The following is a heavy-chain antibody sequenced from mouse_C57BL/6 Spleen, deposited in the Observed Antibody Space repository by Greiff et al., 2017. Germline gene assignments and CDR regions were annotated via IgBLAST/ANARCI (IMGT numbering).Heavy chain of an antibody. CDR3: TDYYPDY. V-gene: IGHV6-3*01. J-gene: IGHJ2*01. CDR2: IRLKSDNYAT. CDR1: GFTFSNYW. Sequence: EVKVEESGGGLVQPGGSMKLSCVASGFTFSNYWMNWVRQSPEKGLEWVAQIRLKSDNYATHYAESVKGRFTISRDDSKSSVYLQMNNLRAEDTGIYYCTDYYPDYWGQGTTLTVSS.